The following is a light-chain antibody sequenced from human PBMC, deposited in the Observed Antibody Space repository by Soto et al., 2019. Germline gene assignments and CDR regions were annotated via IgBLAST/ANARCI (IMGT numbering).Light chain of an antibody. J-gene: IGKJ1*01. CDR2: AAS. V-gene: IGKV1-39*01. CDR3: QQGYSTTWT. CDR1: QTINTF. Sequence: DIQLTQSPSSLSASVGDRVTITCRASQTINTFLHWYQQKPGKAPKVLIYAASNLQSGVPSRFSVSGSGTDFTLTVNSLQTEDFATYDCQQGYSTTWTFCQGTKVDIK.